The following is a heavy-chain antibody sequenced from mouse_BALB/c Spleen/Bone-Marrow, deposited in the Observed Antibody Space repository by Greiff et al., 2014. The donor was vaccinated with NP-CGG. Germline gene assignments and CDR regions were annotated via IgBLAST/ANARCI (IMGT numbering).Heavy chain of an antibody. CDR3: ARLDGYYVAMDY. J-gene: IGHJ4*01. CDR1: GYTFTDYN. Sequence: VQLQQSGPELVKPGASVKTSCKASGYTFTDYNMHWVKQSHGKSLEWIGYIYPYNGGTGYNQKFKSKATLTVDNSSSTAYMELRSLTSEDSAVYYCARLDGYYVAMDYWGQGTSVTVSS. V-gene: IGHV1S29*02. CDR2: IYPYNGGT. D-gene: IGHD2-3*01.